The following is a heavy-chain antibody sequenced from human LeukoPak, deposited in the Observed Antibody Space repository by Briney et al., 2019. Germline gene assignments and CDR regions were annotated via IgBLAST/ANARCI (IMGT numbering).Heavy chain of an antibody. Sequence: GRSLRLSCAASGFTFSSYGMHWVRQAPGKGLEWVAVIWYDGSNKYYADSVKGRFTISRDNSKNTLYLQMNSLRAEDTAIYYCARDDIAATGPSFDYWGQGTLVTVSS. CDR1: GFTFSSYG. V-gene: IGHV3-33*01. CDR2: IWYDGSNK. CDR3: ARDDIAATGPSFDY. J-gene: IGHJ4*02. D-gene: IGHD6-13*01.